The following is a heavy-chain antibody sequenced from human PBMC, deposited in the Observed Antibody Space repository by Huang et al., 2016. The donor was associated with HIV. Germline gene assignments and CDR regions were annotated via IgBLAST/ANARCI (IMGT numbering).Heavy chain of an antibody. V-gene: IGHV4-39*01. CDR2: IYYRGST. J-gene: IGHJ4*02. D-gene: IGHD3-3*01. CDR1: GGSISSSNYY. CDR3: ARHLTEYDFWRGYHPLYYFDY. Sequence: QLQLQESGPGLVKPSETLSLTCIVSGGSISSSNYYWGWIRQPPGKGLGWCGEVGWSRQPPGEGLEWSGRIYYRGSTYDNPSLKRRVTISVDTSKNQFSLKLSSVTAADTSVYYCARHLTEYDFWRGYHPLYYFDYWGQGTLVTVSS.